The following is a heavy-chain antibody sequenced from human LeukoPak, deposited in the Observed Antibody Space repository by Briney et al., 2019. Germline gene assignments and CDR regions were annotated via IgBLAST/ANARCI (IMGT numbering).Heavy chain of an antibody. J-gene: IGHJ6*03. CDR2: ISVSGGST. V-gene: IGHV3-23*01. D-gene: IGHD6-13*01. CDR3: AKGPRGAAGYYYYYMDV. CDR1: GFTFSSYA. Sequence: PGGSLRLSCAASGFTFSSYAMSWVRQAPGKGLEWVSTISVSGGSTYYADSVKGRFTISRDNSKNTLYLQMTSLRAEDTAVYYCAKGPRGAAGYYYYYMDVWGKGTTVTVSS.